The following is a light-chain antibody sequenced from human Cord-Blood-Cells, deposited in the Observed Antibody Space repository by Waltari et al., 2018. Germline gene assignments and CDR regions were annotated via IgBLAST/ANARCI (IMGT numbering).Light chain of an antibody. Sequence: DSVITPSPDSLAVPLGARATLDGQPGRSVLYSSNNKNYLAWYQQKPGQPPKLLIYWASTRESGVPDRLSGSGSGTDFTLTISSLQAEDVAVYYCQQYYSTPLTFGQGTRLEI. CDR3: QQYYSTPLT. CDR1: RSVLYSSNNKNY. V-gene: IGKV4-1*01. J-gene: IGKJ5*01. CDR2: WAS.